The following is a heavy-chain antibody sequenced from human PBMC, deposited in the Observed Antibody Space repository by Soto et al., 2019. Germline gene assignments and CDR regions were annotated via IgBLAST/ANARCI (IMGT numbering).Heavy chain of an antibody. V-gene: IGHV4-59*01. Sequence: SETLSLTCSVSGDSIRSYYWTWIRQPPGKGLQWIGYVFHTGNTNYNPSLKSRVTISEDASKNQVSLRLTSVTAADTAVYFCAREQYNWKIWGQGTLVTFPS. CDR2: VFHTGNT. J-gene: IGHJ4*02. D-gene: IGHD1-20*01. CDR1: GDSIRSYY. CDR3: AREQYNWKI.